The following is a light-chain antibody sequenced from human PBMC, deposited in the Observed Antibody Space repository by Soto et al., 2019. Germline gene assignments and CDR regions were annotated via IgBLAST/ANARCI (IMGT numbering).Light chain of an antibody. CDR1: SSDVGAYNY. Sequence: QSALTQPASVSGSPGQSITISCTGTSSDVGAYNYVSWYQQHPGKAPKLMIYEVSNRPSGVSNRFSGSKSGNTASLTISGLQAEDEGDYYCSSYTSTKTWVFGGGTKLTVL. CDR3: SSYTSTKTWV. J-gene: IGLJ3*02. CDR2: EVS. V-gene: IGLV2-14*01.